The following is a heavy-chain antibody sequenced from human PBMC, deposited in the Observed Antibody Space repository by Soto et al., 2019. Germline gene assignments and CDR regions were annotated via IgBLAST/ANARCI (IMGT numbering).Heavy chain of an antibody. CDR1: GGSLNNYN. CDR2: IYSSGKT. V-gene: IGHV4-4*07. J-gene: IGHJ4*02. Sequence: PSETLSLTCTVSGGSLNNYNWNWIRQSAGTGLEWIGRIYSSGKTYYNPSLKSRVTLSLDMLNNQISLKVTSVTAADTAMYYCARESEDLTSNFDYWGQGTLVTVSS. CDR3: ARESEDLTSNFDY.